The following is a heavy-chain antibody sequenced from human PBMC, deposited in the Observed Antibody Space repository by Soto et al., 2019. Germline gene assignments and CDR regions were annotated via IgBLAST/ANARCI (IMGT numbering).Heavy chain of an antibody. Sequence: PGGSLRLSCAASGFTFSSYGMHWVRQAPGKGLEWVAVISYDGSNKYYADSVKGRFTISRDNSKNTLYLQMNSLRAEDTAVYYCAKDLHTYYYDSSGSQDAFDIWGQGTMATVSS. CDR2: ISYDGSNK. V-gene: IGHV3-30*18. J-gene: IGHJ3*02. CDR1: GFTFSSYG. CDR3: AKDLHTYYYDSSGSQDAFDI. D-gene: IGHD3-22*01.